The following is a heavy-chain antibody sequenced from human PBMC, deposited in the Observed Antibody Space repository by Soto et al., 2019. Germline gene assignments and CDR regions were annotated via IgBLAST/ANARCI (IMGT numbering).Heavy chain of an antibody. CDR3: ARHLDIVVVPGAF. V-gene: IGHV5-10-1*01. CDR2: IDPSDSYI. CDR1: GYSFTRYW. Sequence: EVQLVQSGPEVKKPGEPLRISCKVSGYSFTRYWITWVRQTTEKGLEWMGRIDPSDSYINYNPSFQGHVTISVDTSTSTAYLQWTSLKASDTAMYYCARHLDIVVVPGAFLGQGTMVTVSS. J-gene: IGHJ3*01. D-gene: IGHD2-2*03.